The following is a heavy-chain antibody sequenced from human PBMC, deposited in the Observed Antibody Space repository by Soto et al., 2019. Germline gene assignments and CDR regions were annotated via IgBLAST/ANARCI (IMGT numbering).Heavy chain of an antibody. CDR2: ISGSGGST. J-gene: IGHJ4*02. CDR1: GFTFSSYA. Sequence: GGPLRLPCAASGFTFSSYAMSWIRQAPGKRLERIKAISGSGGSTYYADSVKGRFTISRDNSKNTLYLQMNSLRAEDTAVYYGAAPDPNLIAVFEFLGQGTLVTV. CDR3: AAPDPNLIAVFEF. D-gene: IGHD6-13*01. V-gene: IGHV3-23*01.